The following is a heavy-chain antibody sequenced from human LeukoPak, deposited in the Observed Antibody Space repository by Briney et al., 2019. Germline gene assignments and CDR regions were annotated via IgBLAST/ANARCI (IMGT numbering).Heavy chain of an antibody. CDR3: ARGYCSGGSCSVY. V-gene: IGHV4-34*01. J-gene: IGHJ4*02. CDR1: GGSFSGYY. D-gene: IGHD2-15*01. Sequence: ETLSLTCAVYGGSFSGYYWSWIRQPPGKGLEWIGEINHSGSTNYNPSLKSRATISVDTSKNQFSLKLSSVTAADTAVYYCARGYCSGGSCSVYWGQGTLVTVSS. CDR2: INHSGST.